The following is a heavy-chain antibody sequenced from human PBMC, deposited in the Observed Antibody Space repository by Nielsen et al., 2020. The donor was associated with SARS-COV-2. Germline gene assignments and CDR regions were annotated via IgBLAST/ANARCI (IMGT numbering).Heavy chain of an antibody. CDR3: AGLYYYMDV. CDR1: GFAFSSYW. CDR2: IKQDGSEK. V-gene: IGHV3-7*03. Sequence: GESLKISCAASGFAFSSYWMSWVRQAPGKGLEWVANIKQDGSEKYYVDSVKGRFTISRDNAKNSLYLQMNSLRAEDTALYYCAGLYYYMDVWGKGTTVTVSS. J-gene: IGHJ6*03.